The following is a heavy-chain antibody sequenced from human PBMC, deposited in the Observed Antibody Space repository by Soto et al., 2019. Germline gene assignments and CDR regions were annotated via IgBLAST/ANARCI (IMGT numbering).Heavy chain of an antibody. CDR2: ISYDGSNK. D-gene: IGHD6-19*01. CDR3: ARDHARGGADSSGWYWGFDY. J-gene: IGHJ4*02. CDR1: GFTFSSYA. V-gene: IGHV3-30-3*01. Sequence: GGSLRLSCAASGFTFSSYAMHWVRQAPGKGLEWVAVISYDGSNKYYADSVKGRFTISRDNSKNTLYLQMNSLRAEDTAVYYCARDHARGGADSSGWYWGFDYWGQGTLVTVSS.